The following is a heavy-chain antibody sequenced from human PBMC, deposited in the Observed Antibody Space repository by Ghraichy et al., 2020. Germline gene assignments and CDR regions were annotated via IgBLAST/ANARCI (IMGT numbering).Heavy chain of an antibody. CDR1: GGSFSGYY. Sequence: GSLRLSCAVYGGSFSGYYWSWIRQPPGKGLEWIGEINHSGSTNYNPSLKSRVTISVDTSKNQFSLKLSSVTAADTAVYYCARVGHYYYYYMDVWGKGTTVTVSS. CDR2: INHSGST. CDR3: ARVGHYYYYYMDV. V-gene: IGHV4-34*01. J-gene: IGHJ6*03.